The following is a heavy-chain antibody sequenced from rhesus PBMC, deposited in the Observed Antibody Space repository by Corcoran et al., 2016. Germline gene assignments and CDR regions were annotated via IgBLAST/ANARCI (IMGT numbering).Heavy chain of an antibody. CDR1: GFTFSSYW. Sequence: EVQLVESGGGLVQPGGSLRLSCAASGFTFSSYWMNWVRQTPGKGLVWNSSINCGGGSTYYTDSVKGRFTISTYKSKNTLSLKMNSLRAEDTAVYYCAKGGIAAAGRFDYWGQGVLVTVSS. CDR2: INCGGGST. V-gene: IGHV3S42*01. CDR3: AKGGIAAAGRFDY. J-gene: IGHJ4*01. D-gene: IGHD6-25*01.